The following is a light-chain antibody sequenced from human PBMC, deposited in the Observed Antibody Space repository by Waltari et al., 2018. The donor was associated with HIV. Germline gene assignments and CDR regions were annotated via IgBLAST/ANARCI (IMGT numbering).Light chain of an antibody. CDR1: QSVTSS. CDR2: GAS. Sequence: EIVMMQSPATLSFSPGERANLPCRASQSVTSSLAWYQQKPGQPPRLLIYGASTRATGTPARFSGSGSGTEFTLTISSLQSVDFAVYYCQQYYKWPLTFGQGTRLEIK. J-gene: IGKJ5*01. V-gene: IGKV3D-15*01. CDR3: QQYYKWPLT.